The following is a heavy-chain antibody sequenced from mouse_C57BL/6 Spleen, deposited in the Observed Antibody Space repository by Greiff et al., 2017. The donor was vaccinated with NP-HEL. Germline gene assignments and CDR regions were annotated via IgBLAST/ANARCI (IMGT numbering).Heavy chain of an antibody. J-gene: IGHJ2*01. Sequence: EVQVVESGGGLVQPGGSLKLSCAASGFTFSDYYMYWVRQTPEKRLEWVAYISNGGGSTYYPDTVKGRFTISRDNAKNTLYLQMSRLKSEDTAMDYCARRGYGSSYVDYFDYWGQGTTLTVSS. CDR3: ARRGYGSSYVDYFDY. D-gene: IGHD1-1*01. CDR2: ISNGGGST. V-gene: IGHV5-12*01. CDR1: GFTFSDYY.